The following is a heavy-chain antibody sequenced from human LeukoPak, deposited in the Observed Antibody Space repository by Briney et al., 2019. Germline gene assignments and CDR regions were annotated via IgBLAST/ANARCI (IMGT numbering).Heavy chain of an antibody. V-gene: IGHV3-21*01. Sequence: PGGSLRLSCAASGFTFSSYSMNWVRQAPGKGLEWVSSISSSSSYIYYADSVKGRFTTSRDNAKNSLFLQMISLRAEDTAVYYCSRDISGWYFDYGMDVWGQGTMVTVSS. CDR1: GFTFSSYS. D-gene: IGHD6-19*01. J-gene: IGHJ6*02. CDR2: ISSSSSYI. CDR3: SRDISGWYFDYGMDV.